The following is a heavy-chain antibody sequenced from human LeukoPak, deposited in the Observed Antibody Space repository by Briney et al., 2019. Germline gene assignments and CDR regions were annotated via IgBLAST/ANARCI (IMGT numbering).Heavy chain of an antibody. CDR3: ARRHEGYCSGGSCYWFDP. CDR2: IYPGDSDT. J-gene: IGHJ5*02. D-gene: IGHD2-15*01. CDR1: GYSFTSYW. Sequence: GESLKISCKGSGYSFTSYWIGWVRQMPGKGLEWMGIIYPGDSDTRYSPSFQGQVTISADKSISTAYLQWSSLKASDTAMYYSARRHEGYCSGGSCYWFDPWGQGTLVTVSS. V-gene: IGHV5-51*01.